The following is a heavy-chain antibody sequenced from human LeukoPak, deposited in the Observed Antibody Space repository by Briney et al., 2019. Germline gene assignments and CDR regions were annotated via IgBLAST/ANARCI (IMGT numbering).Heavy chain of an antibody. CDR3: ARSSSNWYGIDY. V-gene: IGHV1-3*01. Sequence: ASVKVSCKASGYTFTSYAMHWVRQAPGQRLEWMGWINAGNGNTKYSQKFQGRVTITRDTSASTAYMELSSLRSEDTAVYYCARSSSNWYGIDYWGQGTLVTVSS. D-gene: IGHD6-13*01. CDR2: INAGNGNT. J-gene: IGHJ4*02. CDR1: GYTFTSYA.